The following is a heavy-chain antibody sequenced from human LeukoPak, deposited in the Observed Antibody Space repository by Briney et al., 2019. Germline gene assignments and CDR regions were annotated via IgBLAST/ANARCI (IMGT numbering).Heavy chain of an antibody. J-gene: IGHJ4*02. CDR2: IDPSDSYT. CDR3: ARLGYYDSSGYYHPFDY. D-gene: IGHD3-22*01. Sequence: GESLKISCKGSGYSFTSYWISWVRQMPGKGLEWMGKIDPSDSYTNYSPSFQGHVTISADKSISTAFLQWSRLKASDTAMYYCARLGYYDSSGYYHPFDYWGQGTLVTVSS. CDR1: GYSFTSYW. V-gene: IGHV5-10-1*01.